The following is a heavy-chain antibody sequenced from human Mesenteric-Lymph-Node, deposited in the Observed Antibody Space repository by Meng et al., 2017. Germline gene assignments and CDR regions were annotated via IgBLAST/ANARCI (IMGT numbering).Heavy chain of an antibody. CDR3: AREPLYSSSLYYYYYGMDV. D-gene: IGHD6-6*01. CDR2: INPNSGGT. CDR1: GYTFTGYY. J-gene: IGHJ6*02. V-gene: IGHV1-2*02. Sequence: ASVKVSCKASGYTFTGYYMHWVRQAPGQGLEWMGWINPNSGGTNYAQKFQGRVTMTRDTSISTAYMELSRLRSDDTAVYYCAREPLYSSSLYYYYYGMDVWGQGTMVTVSS.